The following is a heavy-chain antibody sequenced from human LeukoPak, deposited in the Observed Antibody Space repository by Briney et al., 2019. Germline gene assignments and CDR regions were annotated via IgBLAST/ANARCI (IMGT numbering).Heavy chain of an antibody. Sequence: PGGSLRLSCAASEFIFSSYWMSWVRQAPGKGLEWVSAISGSGGSTYYADSVKGRFTISRDNSKNTLYLQMNSLRAEDTAVYYCAKQGYDILTGYPDAFDIWGQGTMVTVSS. CDR2: ISGSGGST. CDR1: EFIFSSYW. CDR3: AKQGYDILTGYPDAFDI. D-gene: IGHD3-9*01. V-gene: IGHV3-23*01. J-gene: IGHJ3*02.